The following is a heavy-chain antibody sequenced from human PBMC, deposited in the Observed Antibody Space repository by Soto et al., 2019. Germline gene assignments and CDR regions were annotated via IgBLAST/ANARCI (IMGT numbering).Heavy chain of an antibody. J-gene: IGHJ4*02. CDR3: ARLRKHDTTFDY. CDR1: GGSISSYY. V-gene: IGHV4-59*08. Sequence: SETLSLTCTVSGGSISSYYWSWIRQPPGKGLEWIGYIYYSGSTNYNPSLKSRVTISVDTSKNQFSLKLSSVTAADTAVYYCARLRKHDTTFDYWGQGTLVTVSS. D-gene: IGHD3-22*01. CDR2: IYYSGST.